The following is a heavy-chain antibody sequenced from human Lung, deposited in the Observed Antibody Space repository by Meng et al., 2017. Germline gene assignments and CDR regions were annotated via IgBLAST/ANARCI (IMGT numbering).Heavy chain of an antibody. CDR3: ASPRYYYDSSGYLGGDY. CDR2: ISYDGSNK. V-gene: IGHV3-30*01. Sequence: GGSLRLSCAASGFTFSSYAMHWVRQAPGKGLEWVAVISYDGSNKYYADSVKGRFTISRDNSKNTLYLQMNSLRAEDTAVYYCASPRYYYDSSGYLGGDYWGQGTLVTGSS. J-gene: IGHJ4*02. D-gene: IGHD3-22*01. CDR1: GFTFSSYA.